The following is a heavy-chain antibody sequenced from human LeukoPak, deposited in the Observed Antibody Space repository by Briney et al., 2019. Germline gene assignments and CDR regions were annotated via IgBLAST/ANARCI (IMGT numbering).Heavy chain of an antibody. CDR3: VRSRGYSYGYSYYFDY. J-gene: IGHJ4*02. Sequence: KIGESLKISCQGSGYSFTTNWIGWVRQMPGKGLEWMGIIYPGDSETRYSPSFQGQVTISADKSISTAYVQWSSLKASDTAMYYCVRSRGYSYGYSYYFDYWGQGTLVTVSS. CDR1: GYSFTTNW. D-gene: IGHD5-18*01. V-gene: IGHV5-51*01. CDR2: IYPGDSET.